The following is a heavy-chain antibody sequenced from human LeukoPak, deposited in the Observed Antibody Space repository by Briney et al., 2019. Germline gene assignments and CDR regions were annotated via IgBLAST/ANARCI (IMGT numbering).Heavy chain of an antibody. CDR3: ARDWGYYYERYFQH. J-gene: IGHJ1*01. Sequence: GRSLRLSCAASGFTFDDYAMHWVRQAPGKGLEWVSGISWNSGSIGYAYSVKGRFTISRDNAKNSLYLQMNSLRAEDTALYYCARDWGYYYERYFQHWGQGTLVTVSS. D-gene: IGHD3-22*01. CDR2: ISWNSGSI. V-gene: IGHV3-9*01. CDR1: GFTFDDYA.